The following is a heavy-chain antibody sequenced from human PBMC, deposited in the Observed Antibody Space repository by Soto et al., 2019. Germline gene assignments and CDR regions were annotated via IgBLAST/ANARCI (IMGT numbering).Heavy chain of an antibody. CDR2: ISSSSSYI. CDR1: GFTFSSYS. Sequence: GESLKISCAASGFTFSSYSMNWVRQAPGKGLEWVSSISSSSSYIYYADSVKGRFTISRDNAKNSLYLQMNSLRAEDTAVYYCARASSYYDSSGYFHWGQGTLVTVSS. J-gene: IGHJ4*02. D-gene: IGHD3-22*01. CDR3: ARASSYYDSSGYFH. V-gene: IGHV3-21*01.